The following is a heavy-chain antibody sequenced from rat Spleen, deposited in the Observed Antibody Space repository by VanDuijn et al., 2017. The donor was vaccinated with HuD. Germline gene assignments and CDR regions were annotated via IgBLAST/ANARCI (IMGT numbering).Heavy chain of an antibody. D-gene: IGHD1-5*01. CDR2: IGYDVTNT. V-gene: IGHV5-29*01. Sequence: EVQLVESGGGFVQPGRSLKLSCAASGFTFSNYGMAWVRPAPTKGLEWVATIGYDVTNTYYRDSVKGLFTVSRDNAKTTLYLQMNSLRSEDTATYYCTRGTTGVMDAWGQGASVTVSS. J-gene: IGHJ4*01. CDR1: GFTFSNYG. CDR3: TRGTTGVMDA.